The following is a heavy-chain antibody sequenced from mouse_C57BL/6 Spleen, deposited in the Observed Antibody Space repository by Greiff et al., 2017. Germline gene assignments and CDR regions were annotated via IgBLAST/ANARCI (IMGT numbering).Heavy chain of an antibody. V-gene: IGHV5-9-1*02. D-gene: IGHD2-1*01. CDR3: TREYCNYVYFDY. Sequence: EVQLVESGEGLVKPGGSLKLSCAASGFTFSSYAMSWVRQTPEKRLEWVAYISSGGDYIYYADTVKGRFTISRDNARNTLYLQMSSLKSEDTAMYYCTREYCNYVYFDYWGQGTTLTVSS. CDR2: ISSGGDYI. J-gene: IGHJ2*01. CDR1: GFTFSSYA.